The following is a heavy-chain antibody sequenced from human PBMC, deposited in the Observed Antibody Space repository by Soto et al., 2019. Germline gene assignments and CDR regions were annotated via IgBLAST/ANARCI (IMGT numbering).Heavy chain of an antibody. J-gene: IGHJ6*02. CDR2: IYYSGST. V-gene: IGHV4-31*02. CDR3: ARDSSSWRPHYYYGMDV. D-gene: IGHD6-13*01. Sequence: SETLCLTWTVAWGSIVGVGDYWRWIRPHPGKGLEWIGYIYYSGSTYYNPSLKSRVTISVDTSKNQFSLKLSSVTAADTAVYYCARDSSSWRPHYYYGMDVWGQGTTVTVSS. CDR1: WGSIVGVGDY.